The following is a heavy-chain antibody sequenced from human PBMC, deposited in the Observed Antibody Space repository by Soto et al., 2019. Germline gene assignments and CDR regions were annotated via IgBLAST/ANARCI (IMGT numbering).Heavy chain of an antibody. D-gene: IGHD2-15*01. Sequence: QVQLVQSGAEVKKPGASVKVSCKASGYTFTSYDINWVRQATGQGLEWMGWMNPNSGNTGYAQKFQGRVTMTRNISVSTAHMEASSLRSEDTAVYCWAREVVRGMDVWGQGTTVTGSS. CDR2: MNPNSGNT. J-gene: IGHJ6*02. CDR1: GYTFTSYD. V-gene: IGHV1-8*01. CDR3: AREVVRGMDV.